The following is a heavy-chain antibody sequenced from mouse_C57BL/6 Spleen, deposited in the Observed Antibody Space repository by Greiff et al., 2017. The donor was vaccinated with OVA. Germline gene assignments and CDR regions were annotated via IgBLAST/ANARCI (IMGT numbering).Heavy chain of an antibody. CDR2: ISYDGSN. Sequence: EVQLVESGPGLVTPSQSLSLTCSVTGYSITSGYYWNWLRQFPGNKLEWMGYISYDGSNNYNPSLKNRISITRDTSKNQFFLKLNSVTTEDTATYYCARTGETRYFDYWGQGTTLTVSS. CDR3: ARTGETRYFDY. J-gene: IGHJ2*01. CDR1: GYSITSGYY. V-gene: IGHV3-6*01.